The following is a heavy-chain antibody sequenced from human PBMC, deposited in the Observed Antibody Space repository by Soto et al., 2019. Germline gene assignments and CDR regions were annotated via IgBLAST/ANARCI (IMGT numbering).Heavy chain of an antibody. CDR1: GFTFSDPS. CDR2: ISYDGSDK. V-gene: IGHV3-30-3*01. D-gene: IGHD5-12*01. CDR3: ARDGATMVVLYYFDS. J-gene: IGHJ4*01. Sequence: GGSLRLSCAASGFTFSDPSMHWVRQAPGKGLEWVAVISYDGSDKYYADSVKGRFTISRDNSKNTLYLQMNSLRPEDSAVYYCARDGATMVVLYYFDSWGHGTLVTVSS.